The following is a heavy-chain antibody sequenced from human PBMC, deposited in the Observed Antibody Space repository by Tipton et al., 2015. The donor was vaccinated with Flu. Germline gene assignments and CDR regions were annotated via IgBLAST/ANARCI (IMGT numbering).Heavy chain of an antibody. J-gene: IGHJ4*02. V-gene: IGHV5-51*03. CDR2: IYPGDSDA. D-gene: IGHD5-12*01. CDR1: GYSFSDYW. CDR3: ARKAGGYDK. Sequence: QLVQSGAEVKKPGEPLKISCKGSGYSFSDYWIAWVRQLPGKGLEWMGIIYPGDSDARYRPSFQGQVTFSADTSTSTAYLQWTSLKAADTAMYFCARKAGGYDKWGQGTQVSVSS.